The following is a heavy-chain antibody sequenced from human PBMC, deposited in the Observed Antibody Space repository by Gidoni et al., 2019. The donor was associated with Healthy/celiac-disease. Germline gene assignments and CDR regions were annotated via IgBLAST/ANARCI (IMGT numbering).Heavy chain of an antibody. CDR3: ARDKPGYSSGWYEGDAFDI. CDR2: IYYSGST. D-gene: IGHD6-19*01. V-gene: IGHV4-59*01. CDR1: GGSISSYY. J-gene: IGHJ3*02. Sequence: QVQLQESGPGLVKPSETLSLTCTVSGGSISSYYWSWIRQPPGKGLEWIGYIYYSGSTNYNPSLKSRVTISVDTSKNQFSLKLSSVTAADTAVYYCARDKPGYSSGWYEGDAFDIWGQGTMVTVSS.